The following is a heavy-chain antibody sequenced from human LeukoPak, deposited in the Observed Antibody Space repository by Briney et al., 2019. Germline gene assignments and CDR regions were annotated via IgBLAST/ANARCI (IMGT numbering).Heavy chain of an antibody. CDR2: ISYDGSNK. V-gene: IGHV3-30*18. CDR3: AKELPDYIVVVPAAIAEYYFDY. J-gene: IGHJ4*02. CDR1: GFTFSSYG. Sequence: GGSLRLSCAASGFTFSSYGMHWVRQAPGKGPEWVAVISYDGSNKYYADSVKGRFTISRDNSKNTLYLQMNSLRAEDTAVYYCAKELPDYIVVVPAAIAEYYFDYWGQGTLVTVSS. D-gene: IGHD2-2*02.